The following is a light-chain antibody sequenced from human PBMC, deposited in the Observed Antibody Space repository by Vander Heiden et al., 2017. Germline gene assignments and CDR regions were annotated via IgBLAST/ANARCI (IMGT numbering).Light chain of an antibody. CDR1: SSNIGSNP. J-gene: IGLJ2*01. CDR3: AAGDDSRNVVV. V-gene: IGLV1-44*01. Sequence: QSVLTQPPSASGTPGQRVTISCSGNSSNIGSNPVNWYQQLPGTAPKLLIYSNSQRPSGVPDRCSGSRSGTSASLAIRGPQADDEADYYCAAGDDSRNVVVFGGGTKVTVL. CDR2: SNS.